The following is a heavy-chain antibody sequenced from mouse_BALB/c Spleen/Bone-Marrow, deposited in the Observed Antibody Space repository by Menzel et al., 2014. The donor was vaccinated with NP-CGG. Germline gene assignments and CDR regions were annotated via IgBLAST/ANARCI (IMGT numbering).Heavy chain of an antibody. Sequence: EVKLMESGGNLVEPGGSLKLSCAASGFTFSDYYMYWVRQTPEKRLEWVATISDGGSYTYYPDSVKGRFTISRDNAKNSLYLQMNSLKSEDSAMYYCARGGAHYYGRGFTYWGQGTLVTVSA. CDR2: ISDGGSYT. V-gene: IGHV5-4*02. J-gene: IGHJ3*01. D-gene: IGHD1-2*01. CDR3: ARGGAHYYGRGFTY. CDR1: GFTFSDYY.